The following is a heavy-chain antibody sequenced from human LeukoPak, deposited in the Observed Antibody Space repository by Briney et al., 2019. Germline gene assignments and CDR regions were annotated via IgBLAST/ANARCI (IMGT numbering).Heavy chain of an antibody. Sequence: GESLKISCNGSGYSFSTYWIAWARHMPEKGLEWMGFIYPSDSDIRYSPSFQGQVTISADKSTNTAYLQWSSLKASDTAVYYCARHMDKNKGYCSGSTCYDAFDIWGQGTTVTVSS. J-gene: IGHJ3*02. CDR1: GYSFSTYW. CDR2: IYPSDSDI. V-gene: IGHV5-51*01. D-gene: IGHD2-2*01. CDR3: ARHMDKNKGYCSGSTCYDAFDI.